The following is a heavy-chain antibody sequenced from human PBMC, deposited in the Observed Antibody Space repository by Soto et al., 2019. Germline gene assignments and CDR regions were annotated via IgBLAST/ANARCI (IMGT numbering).Heavy chain of an antibody. CDR2: MNPNSGNT. Sequence: ASVKVSCKASGYTFTSYDINWVRQATGQGLEWMGWMNPNSGNTGYAQKFQGRVTMTRNTSISTAYMELSSLRSEDPAVYYCARGASWYSNNYHMAVWGKGTTVTVSS. D-gene: IGHD6-13*01. CDR1: GYTFTSYD. CDR3: ARGASWYSNNYHMAV. V-gene: IGHV1-8*01. J-gene: IGHJ6*03.